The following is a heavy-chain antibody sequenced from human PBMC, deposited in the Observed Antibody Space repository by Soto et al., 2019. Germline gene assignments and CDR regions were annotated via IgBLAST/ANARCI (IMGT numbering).Heavy chain of an antibody. CDR1: GFTFSSYW. D-gene: IGHD1-26*01. CDR3: ARDQAWELVFDY. J-gene: IGHJ4*02. Sequence: LRLSCAASGFTFSSYWMHWVRQAPGKGLVWVSRINSDGSRTIYADSVKGRFTISRDNAKNSLYLQMNSLRAEDTAVYYCARDQAWELVFDYWGQGTLVTVSS. V-gene: IGHV3-74*01. CDR2: INSDGSRT.